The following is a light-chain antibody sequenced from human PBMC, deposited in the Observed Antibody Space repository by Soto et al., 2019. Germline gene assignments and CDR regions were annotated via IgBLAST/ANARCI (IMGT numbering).Light chain of an antibody. V-gene: IGLV1-47*01. Sequence: QSALTQPPSASGTPGQRVTSSWSGSSSNIGSNYVYWYQQLPGTAPKLLIYRNNQRPSGVPDRFSGSKSGTSASLAISGLRSEDEADYYCAAWDDSLSAPYVFGTGTKVTVL. CDR1: SSNIGSNY. J-gene: IGLJ1*01. CDR3: AAWDDSLSAPYV. CDR2: RNN.